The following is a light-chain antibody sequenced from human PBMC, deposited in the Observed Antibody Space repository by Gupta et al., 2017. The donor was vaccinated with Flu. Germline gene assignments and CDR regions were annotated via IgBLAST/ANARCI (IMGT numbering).Light chain of an antibody. V-gene: IGKV4-1*01. J-gene: IGKJ4*01. CDR3: HQDYSTPTI. CDR2: WAS. CDR1: QSVLYSSNNKNY. Sequence: DIVMTQSPDSLAVSLGERATINCKSSQSVLYSSNNKNYLAWYQQKPGQPPKLLIYWASTRESGVPDRFSGSGSGTDFTLTIISLQAEDVAVYYCHQDYSTPTIFGGGTKVEIK.